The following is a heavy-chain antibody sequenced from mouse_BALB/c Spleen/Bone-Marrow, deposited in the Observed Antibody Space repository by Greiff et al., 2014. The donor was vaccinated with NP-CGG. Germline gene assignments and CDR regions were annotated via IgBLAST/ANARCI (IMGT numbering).Heavy chain of an antibody. Sequence: QVQLKESGAELVKPGASVKLPCKASGFTFTSYYMHWVKQRPGQGLEWIGEINPSNGGTNFNGKFKCKATLTVDKSSSTAFMQLSSLTSEDSAVYCCTLWCYAMDYWGQGTSVTVSS. J-gene: IGHJ4*01. CDR2: INPSNGGT. V-gene: IGHV1S81*02. D-gene: IGHD1-1*02. CDR3: TLWCYAMDY. CDR1: GFTFTSYY.